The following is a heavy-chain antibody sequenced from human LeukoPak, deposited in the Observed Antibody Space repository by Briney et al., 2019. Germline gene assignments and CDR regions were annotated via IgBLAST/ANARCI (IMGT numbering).Heavy chain of an antibody. Sequence: PSETLSLTCAVSGGSISSGGYSWSWIRQPSGKGLEWIGYIYHSGSTYYNPSLKGRVTISVDRSKNQFSLKLSSVTAADTAVYYCARGDGDYEFDPWGQGTLVTVSS. V-gene: IGHV4-30-2*01. D-gene: IGHD4-17*01. J-gene: IGHJ5*02. CDR3: ARGDGDYEFDP. CDR2: IYHSGST. CDR1: GGSISSGGYS.